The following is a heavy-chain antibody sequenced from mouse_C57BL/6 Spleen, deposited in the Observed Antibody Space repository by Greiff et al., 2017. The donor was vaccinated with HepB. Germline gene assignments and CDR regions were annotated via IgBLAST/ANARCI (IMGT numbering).Heavy chain of an antibody. J-gene: IGHJ4*01. V-gene: IGHV1-50*01. CDR1: GYTFTSYW. Sequence: KQSCKASGYTFTSYWMQWVKQRPGQGLEWIGEIDPSDSYTNYNQKFKGKATLTVDTSSSTAYMQLSSLTSEDSAVYYCAREGHYGNYVSAMDYWGQGTSVTVSS. CDR2: IDPSDSYT. CDR3: AREGHYGNYVSAMDY. D-gene: IGHD2-1*01.